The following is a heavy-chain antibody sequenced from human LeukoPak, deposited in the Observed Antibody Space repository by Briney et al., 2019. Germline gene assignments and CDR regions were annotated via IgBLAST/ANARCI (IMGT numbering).Heavy chain of an antibody. CDR3: ARDRTTVTTFDY. Sequence: GGSLRLSCAASGFNFSSYAMSWVRQAPGKGLEWVSAISGSGGSTYYADSVKGRSTISRDNAKNSLYLQMNTLRAEDTAVYYCARDRTTVTTFDYWSQGTLVTVSS. CDR1: GFNFSSYA. V-gene: IGHV3-23*01. J-gene: IGHJ4*02. CDR2: ISGSGGST. D-gene: IGHD4-17*01.